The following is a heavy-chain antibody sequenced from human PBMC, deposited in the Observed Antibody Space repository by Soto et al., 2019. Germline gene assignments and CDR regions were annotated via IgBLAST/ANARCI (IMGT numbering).Heavy chain of an antibody. CDR1: GYTFTSYA. D-gene: IGHD6-13*01. V-gene: IGHV1-3*01. CDR2: LTFGSDNT. Sequence: ASVKVSCKASGYTFTSYAIHWVRQAPEQRLEWMGWLTFGSDNTKYSQKFQGRVTITKDTSKNQVVLTMTNMDPVDTATYYCAHSIAAAGIENWFDPWGQGTLVTVSS. J-gene: IGHJ5*02. CDR3: AHSIAAAGIENWFDP.